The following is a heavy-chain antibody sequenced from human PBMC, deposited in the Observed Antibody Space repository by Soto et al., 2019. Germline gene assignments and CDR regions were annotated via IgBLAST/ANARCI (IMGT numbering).Heavy chain of an antibody. V-gene: IGHV3-74*01. Sequence: GGSLRLSCAVSGFTFSAYWMHWVRQVPGKGLTWVSRISDDGSTATYADSVKGRFVISRDNAKNSLYLEMNTLRVDDSGLYYCARGPRVSSTGTGAHWGRGTLVTV. CDR3: ARGPRVSSTGTGAH. D-gene: IGHD1-1*01. CDR1: GFTFSAYW. CDR2: ISDDGSTA. J-gene: IGHJ4*02.